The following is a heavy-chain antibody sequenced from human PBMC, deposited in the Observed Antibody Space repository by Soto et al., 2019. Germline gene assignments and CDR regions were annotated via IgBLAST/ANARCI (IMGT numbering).Heavy chain of an antibody. J-gene: IGHJ3*02. V-gene: IGHV1-46*01. CDR2: INPSGGST. CDR3: ASAHHTSRDGYNLAVDI. CDR1: GYTFTSYY. Sequence: GASVKVSCKASGYTFTSYYMHWVRQAPGQGLEWMGIINPSGGSTSYAQKFQGRVTMTRDTSTSTVYMELSSLRSEDTAVYYCASAHHTSRDGYNLAVDIWGQGTMVTVSS. D-gene: IGHD5-12*01.